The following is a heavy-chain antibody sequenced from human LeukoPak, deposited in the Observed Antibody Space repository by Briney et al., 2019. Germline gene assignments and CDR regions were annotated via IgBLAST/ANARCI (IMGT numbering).Heavy chain of an antibody. V-gene: IGHV3-49*04. Sequence: PGRSLRLSCTSSGFTFGEYALAWVRQAPGRGLEWVGFIRSKAYGYTTEYAASVKGRFTISRDESKNIAYLHMDRLRTGETAGNYLGREGGIFLSALRAGDYWGQGAPVTVSS. J-gene: IGHJ4*02. CDR2: IRSKAYGYTT. CDR1: GFTFGEYA. CDR3: GREGGIFLSALRAGDY. D-gene: IGHD3-10*01.